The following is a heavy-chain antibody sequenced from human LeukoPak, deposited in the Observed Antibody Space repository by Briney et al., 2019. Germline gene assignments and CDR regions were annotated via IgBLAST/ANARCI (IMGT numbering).Heavy chain of an antibody. Sequence: ASVKVSCKASGGTFSSYLITWVRQAPGQGLEWLGGIHSSFATAKYSQHFQGRVTITADESTSTAYMELSSLRSEDTAVYYCARTLATGGSSSWYAPFDYWGQGTLVTVSS. J-gene: IGHJ4*02. D-gene: IGHD6-13*01. CDR3: ARTLATGGSSSWYAPFDY. CDR2: IHSSFATA. V-gene: IGHV1-69*13. CDR1: GGTFSSYL.